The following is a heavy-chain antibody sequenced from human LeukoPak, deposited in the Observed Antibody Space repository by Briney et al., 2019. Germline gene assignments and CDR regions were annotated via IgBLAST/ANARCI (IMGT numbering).Heavy chain of an antibody. D-gene: IGHD3-3*01. J-gene: IGHJ5*02. V-gene: IGHV4-34*01. CDR3: ARVGSGSNFRIFNWFDP. CDR2: INHGGST. Sequence: SETLSLTCAVYGGSFSGYYWTWVRQPPGKGLEWIGEINHGGSTNYNPSLKSRVTISVDTSKKKFSLKLSSVTAADMAVYYCARVGSGSNFRIFNWFDPWGQGTLVTVSS. CDR1: GGSFSGYY.